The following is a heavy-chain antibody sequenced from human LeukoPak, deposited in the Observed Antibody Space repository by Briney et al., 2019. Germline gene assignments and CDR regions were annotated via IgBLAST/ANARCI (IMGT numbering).Heavy chain of an antibody. V-gene: IGHV4-61*01. CDR1: GGSVSSGSYY. Sequence: SETLSLTCTVSGGSVSSGSYYWSWIRQPPGKGLEWIGYIYYSGSTNYNPSLKSRVTISVDTSKNQFSLKLSSVTAADTAAYYCAREKVERPHFDYWGQGTLVTVSS. D-gene: IGHD1-1*01. J-gene: IGHJ4*02. CDR2: IYYSGST. CDR3: AREKVERPHFDY.